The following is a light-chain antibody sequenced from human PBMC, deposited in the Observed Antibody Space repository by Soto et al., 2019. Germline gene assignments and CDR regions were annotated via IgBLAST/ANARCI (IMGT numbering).Light chain of an antibody. CDR2: GAS. CDR3: QQLSRYPLT. Sequence: DVQLTQSPSFLSASVGDRVTITCRASQDISSYLGWYQQKPGEAPKLLIYGASTLQSGVPSRFSGSGSETEFSLTIRALQPEDFATYYCQQLSRYPLTFGGGTKV. CDR1: QDISSY. J-gene: IGKJ4*01. V-gene: IGKV1-9*01.